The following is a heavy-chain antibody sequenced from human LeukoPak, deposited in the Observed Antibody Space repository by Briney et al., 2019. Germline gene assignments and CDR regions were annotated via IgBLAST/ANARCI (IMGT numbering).Heavy chain of an antibody. V-gene: IGHV4-39*07. D-gene: IGHD3-10*01. CDR2: IYYSGST. CDR3: ARDRITMVRGAQAFDI. CDR1: GGSISSSSYY. J-gene: IGHJ3*02. Sequence: SETLSLTCTVSGGSISSSSYYWGWIRQPPGKGLEWIGSIYYSGSTYYNPSLKSRVTISVDTSKNQFSLKLSSVTAADTAVYYCARDRITMVRGAQAFDIWGQGTMVTVSS.